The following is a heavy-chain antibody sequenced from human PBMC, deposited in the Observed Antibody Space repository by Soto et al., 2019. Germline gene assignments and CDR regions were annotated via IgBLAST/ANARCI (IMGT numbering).Heavy chain of an antibody. CDR1: GFTFSSYA. CDR3: ARWGSGTNFYYHYAMDV. D-gene: IGHD3-16*01. J-gene: IGHJ6*02. CDR2: VNDRGGRT. V-gene: IGHV3-23*01. Sequence: GSVRLSCAASGFTFSSYAMSWVRQAPGKGLEWVSTVNDRGGRTYYADSVKGRFTISRDDSKNTLHLQMSSLRTDDTAIYYCARWGSGTNFYYHYAMDVWGQGTTVTVSS.